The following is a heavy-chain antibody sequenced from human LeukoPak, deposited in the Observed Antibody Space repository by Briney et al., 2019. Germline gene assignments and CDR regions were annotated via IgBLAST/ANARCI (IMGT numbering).Heavy chain of an antibody. V-gene: IGHV1-2*02. J-gene: IGHJ6*02. CDR1: GYTFTSYY. Sequence: SVKVSCKASGYTFTSYYMHWVRQAPGHGLKWMGWINPNSGGTNYAQKFQGRVTMTRDTSISTAYMELSRLRSDDTAVYYCAVGSGWSYGMDVWGQGTTVTVSS. CDR2: INPNSGGT. D-gene: IGHD6-19*01. CDR3: AVGSGWSYGMDV.